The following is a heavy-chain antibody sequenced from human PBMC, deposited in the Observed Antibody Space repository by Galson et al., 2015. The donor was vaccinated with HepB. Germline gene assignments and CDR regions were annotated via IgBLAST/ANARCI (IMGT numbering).Heavy chain of an antibody. CDR2: ISSSSSTI. D-gene: IGHD3-22*01. CDR3: ARVRTPMIAFDGFGY. Sequence: SLRLSCAASGFTFSSYSMNWVRQAPGKGLEWVSYISSSSSTIYYADAVKGRFTISRDNAKNSRYLQMNSLRDEDTAVYYCARVRTPMIAFDGFGYWGQGTLVTVSS. CDR1: GFTFSSYS. J-gene: IGHJ4*02. V-gene: IGHV3-48*02.